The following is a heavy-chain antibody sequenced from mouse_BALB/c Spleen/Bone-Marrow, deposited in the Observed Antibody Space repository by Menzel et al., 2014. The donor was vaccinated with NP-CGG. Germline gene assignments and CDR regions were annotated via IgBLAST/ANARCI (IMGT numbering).Heavy chain of an antibody. CDR2: INPSNGRT. D-gene: IGHD2-4*01. Sequence: VQLQQSGAELVKPGASVKLSCKASGYTFTSYWMHWVKQRPGQGLEWIGDINPSNGRTNYNERFKTKATLTVDKSSNTAYMQLSRLTSEDSAVYYCARKGADYEDYWGQGTTLTVSS. J-gene: IGHJ2*01. V-gene: IGHV1S81*02. CDR3: ARKGADYEDY. CDR1: GYTFTSYW.